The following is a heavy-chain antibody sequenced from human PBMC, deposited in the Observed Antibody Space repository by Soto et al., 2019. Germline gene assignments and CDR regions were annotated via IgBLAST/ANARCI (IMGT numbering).Heavy chain of an antibody. J-gene: IGHJ5*02. Sequence: QVQLQESGPGLVKPSETLSLTCTVSGGSINSYYWIWIRQPPGKRLEWIGYIYYSGTTNYNPSLKSRVTISVDTSKNQFSLNLSSVTAADTAVYYCAIHGDYDELNWFDPWGQGTLVTVSS. CDR3: AIHGDYDELNWFDP. CDR1: GGSINSYY. D-gene: IGHD4-17*01. CDR2: IYYSGTT. V-gene: IGHV4-59*08.